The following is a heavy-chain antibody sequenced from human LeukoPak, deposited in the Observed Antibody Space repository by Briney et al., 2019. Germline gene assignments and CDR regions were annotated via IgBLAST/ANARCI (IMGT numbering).Heavy chain of an antibody. J-gene: IGHJ3*02. CDR3: ARGREFNDAFDI. Sequence: ASVKVSCKASGYTFTSYGISWVRQAPGQGLEWMGWISAYNGNTNYAQKLQGRVTMTRNTSISTAYMELSSLRSEDTAVYYCARGREFNDAFDIWGQGTLVTVSS. CDR1: GYTFTSYG. CDR2: ISAYNGNT. V-gene: IGHV1-18*01.